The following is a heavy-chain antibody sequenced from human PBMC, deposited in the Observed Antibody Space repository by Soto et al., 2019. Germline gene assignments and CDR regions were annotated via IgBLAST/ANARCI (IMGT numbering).Heavy chain of an antibody. D-gene: IGHD1-1*01. Sequence: ASVPVSYMESVYSLPNYGNSWVRLAPGQGREWMGWISSHNGDTNYAQKFQSRVAMTTDAHTNTAYMELTSLTSDDTAVYYCGREVFVVSTGMDYWGQVPPFTVSS. CDR3: GREVFVVSTGMDY. CDR1: VYSLPNYG. V-gene: IGHV1-18*04. J-gene: IGHJ4*02. CDR2: ISSHNGDT.